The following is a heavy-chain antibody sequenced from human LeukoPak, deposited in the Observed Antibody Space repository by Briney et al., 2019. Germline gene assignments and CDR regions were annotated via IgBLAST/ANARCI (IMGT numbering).Heavy chain of an antibody. V-gene: IGHV3-48*02. Sequence: GGSLRLSCGAPGFIFSSYNMHWVRQAPGKGLEWVSYISSSSSTIYYADSVKGRFTISRDNANNSLYLQMNSLRDEDTAVYYCARDRGLVGYWGQGTLVTVSS. CDR3: ARDRGLVGY. CDR1: GFIFSSYN. CDR2: ISSSSSTI. D-gene: IGHD5-24*01. J-gene: IGHJ4*02.